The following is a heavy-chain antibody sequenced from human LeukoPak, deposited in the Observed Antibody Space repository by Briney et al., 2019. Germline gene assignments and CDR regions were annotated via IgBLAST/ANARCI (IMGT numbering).Heavy chain of an antibody. V-gene: IGHV1-46*01. Sequence: GASVKVSCKASGFTFTNYNMHWVRQAPGQGLEWMGIINPSGGSTNYAQNFQARVTMTRDTSTSTVYMELSSLRSEDTAVYYCARGYSSSSPYYFDYWGQGTLVTVSS. CDR1: GFTFTNYN. D-gene: IGHD6-6*01. CDR2: INPSGGST. J-gene: IGHJ4*02. CDR3: ARGYSSSSPYYFDY.